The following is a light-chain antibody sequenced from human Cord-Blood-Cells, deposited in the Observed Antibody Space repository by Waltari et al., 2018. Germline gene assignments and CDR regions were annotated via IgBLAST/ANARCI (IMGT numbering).Light chain of an antibody. CDR1: SSDVGGYNY. J-gene: IGLJ1*01. V-gene: IGLV2-14*01. CDR3: SSYTSSSTYV. CDR2: DVS. Sequence: QSALTQPASVSGSPGQSITISCPGTSSDVGGYNYVSCYQQHPGKAPKLMIYDVSKRPSGVSNRFSGSKSGNTASLTISGLQAEDEADYYCSSYTSSSTYVFGTGTKLTVL.